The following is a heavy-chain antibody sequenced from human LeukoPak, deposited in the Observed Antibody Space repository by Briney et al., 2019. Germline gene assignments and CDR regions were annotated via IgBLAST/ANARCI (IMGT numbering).Heavy chain of an antibody. Sequence: GRSLRLSCAASGFTFSSYAMHWVRQAPGKGLEWVAVISYDGSNKYYADSVKGRFTISRDNSKNTLYLQMNSLRAEDTAVYYCARVPPYSSGFLNGMDVWGKGTTVTASS. J-gene: IGHJ6*04. V-gene: IGHV3-30*04. CDR1: GFTFSSYA. CDR2: ISYDGSNK. CDR3: ARVPPYSSGFLNGMDV. D-gene: IGHD6-19*01.